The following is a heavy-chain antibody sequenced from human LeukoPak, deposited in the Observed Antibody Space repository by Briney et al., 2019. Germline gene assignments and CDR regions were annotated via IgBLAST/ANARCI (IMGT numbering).Heavy chain of an antibody. Sequence: ASVKVSCKASGYTFTSCDINWVRQATGQGLEWMGWMNPNSGNTGYGQSFQGRITMTRDISIGTDYMELSNLTSEDTAIYYCTRGSSGRRDNWGQGTLVTASA. V-gene: IGHV1-8*01. CDR1: GYTFTSCD. CDR2: MNPNSGNT. J-gene: IGHJ4*02. D-gene: IGHD6-19*01. CDR3: TRGSSGRRDN.